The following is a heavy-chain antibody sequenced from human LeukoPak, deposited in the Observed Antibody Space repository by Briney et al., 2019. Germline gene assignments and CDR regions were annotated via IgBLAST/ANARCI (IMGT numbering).Heavy chain of an antibody. CDR3: ARVYDFWSGPHLDY. J-gene: IGHJ4*02. V-gene: IGHV3-11*01. D-gene: IGHD3-3*01. Sequence: GGSLRLSCAASGFTFSDYYMSWIRQAPGEGLEWVSYISSSGSTIYYADSVKGRFTISRDNAKNSLYLQMNSLRAEDTAVYYCARVYDFWSGPHLDYWGQGTLVTVSS. CDR1: GFTFSDYY. CDR2: ISSSGSTI.